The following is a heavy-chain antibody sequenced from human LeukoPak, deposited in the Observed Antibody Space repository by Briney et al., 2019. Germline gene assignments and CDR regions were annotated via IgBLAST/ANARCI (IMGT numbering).Heavy chain of an antibody. CDR2: TQSGGST. CDR3: ARGSGSD. J-gene: IGHJ4*02. Sequence: GGSLRLSCAASGFTVTSSYTSWVRQAPGKGLEWVSVTQSGGSTYYADSVKGRFSVSRDNSKNTLYLQMSSLRAEDTAVYYCARGSGSDWGQGTLVTVSS. CDR1: GFTVTSSY. V-gene: IGHV3-53*01. D-gene: IGHD7-27*01.